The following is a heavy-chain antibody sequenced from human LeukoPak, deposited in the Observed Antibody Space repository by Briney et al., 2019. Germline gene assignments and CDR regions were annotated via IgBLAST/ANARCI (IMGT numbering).Heavy chain of an antibody. CDR1: GFTFSYHW. CDR3: ARGQGTVTTH. V-gene: IGHV3-7*01. J-gene: IGHJ4*02. Sequence: GGSLRLSCAASGFTFSYHWMTWVRQAPGKGLEWVANIKNDGTVKNYVDSVKGRFTISRDNAKNSLYLQMNSLRAEDTAVYYCARGQGTVTTHWGQGTLVTVSS. CDR2: IKNDGTVK. D-gene: IGHD4-17*01.